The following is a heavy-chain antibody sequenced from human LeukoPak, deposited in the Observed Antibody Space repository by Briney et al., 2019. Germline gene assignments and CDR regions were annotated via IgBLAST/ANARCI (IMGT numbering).Heavy chain of an antibody. Sequence: SETLSLTCAVYGGSFSGYYWSWIRQPPGKGLEWIGEINHSGSTNYNPSLKSRVTISVDTSKNQFSLKLSSVTAADTAVYYCARNRDGYNSFDYWGQGTLVTVSS. CDR2: INHSGST. CDR3: ARNRDGYNSFDY. J-gene: IGHJ4*02. D-gene: IGHD5-24*01. CDR1: GGSFSGYY. V-gene: IGHV4-34*01.